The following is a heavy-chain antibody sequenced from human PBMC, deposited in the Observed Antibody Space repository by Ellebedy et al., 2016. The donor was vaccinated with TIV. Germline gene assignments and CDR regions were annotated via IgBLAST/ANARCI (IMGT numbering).Heavy chain of an antibody. V-gene: IGHV4-34*01. CDR3: ARHYGNIDY. CDR1: GGSFSGYY. D-gene: IGHD3-16*01. Sequence: MPGGSLRLSCAVYGGSFSGYYWSWIRQPPGKGLEWIGEINHSGSTYYNSSLKSRVTISVDTSKNQFSLKLSSVTAADTAVYYCARHYGNIDYWGQGTLVTVSS. J-gene: IGHJ4*02. CDR2: INHSGST.